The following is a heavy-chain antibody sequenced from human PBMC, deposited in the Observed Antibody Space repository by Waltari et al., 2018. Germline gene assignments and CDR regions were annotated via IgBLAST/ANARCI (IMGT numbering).Heavy chain of an antibody. D-gene: IGHD3-22*01. Sequence: QVQLQESGPGLVKPAETLSLTCAVYGGTISSNYWSWISQPPGKGLEWIGRGYGNDGSADYHPSLKSRGTFSADTYKDQLSRTLKSVTAADSAVYYCAREYYDTDSLDVWGRGILVTVSS. V-gene: IGHV4-4*07. CDR1: GGTISSNY. CDR2: GYGNDGSA. CDR3: AREYYDTDSLDV. J-gene: IGHJ4*02.